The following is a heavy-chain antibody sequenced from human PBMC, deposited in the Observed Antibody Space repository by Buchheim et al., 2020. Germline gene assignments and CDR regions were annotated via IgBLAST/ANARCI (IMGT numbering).Heavy chain of an antibody. CDR3: ARAPESGYSSSPWDWFDP. CDR1: GGSISGDNYY. D-gene: IGHD6-6*01. V-gene: IGHV4-39*01. Sequence: QVQLKESGPGRVQPSETLSLTCTVSGGSISGDNYYWGWIRQSPGQGLEWIGKIFYSGSAHYNPSLRSRVTISVDTSKNQFSLKLSSVTAADTAVYYCARAPESGYSSSPWDWFDPWGQGTL. J-gene: IGHJ5*02. CDR2: IFYSGSA.